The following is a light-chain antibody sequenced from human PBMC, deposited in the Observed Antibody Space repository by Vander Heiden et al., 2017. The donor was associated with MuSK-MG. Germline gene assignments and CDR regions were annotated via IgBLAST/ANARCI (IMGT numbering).Light chain of an antibody. Sequence: SYKLTQPPSVSVSPGQTARITCSGDALPNQYAHWYQQKPGQAPVLMIYKDSERPSGIPERFTGSRSGTIATLRISAVQVEDEADYHCQSADRSGSYTVFGGGTKVTVL. CDR1: ALPNQY. V-gene: IGLV3-25*03. J-gene: IGLJ3*02. CDR2: KDS. CDR3: QSADRSGSYTV.